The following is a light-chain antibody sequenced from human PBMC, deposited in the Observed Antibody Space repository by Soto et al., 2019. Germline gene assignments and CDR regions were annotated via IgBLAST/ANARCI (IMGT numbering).Light chain of an antibody. CDR1: PSVTNF. V-gene: IGKV3-11*01. CDR2: GAF. CDR3: QQRNIWPPVT. Sequence: EIVLTQSPATLSLSPGGRATLSCRASPSVTNFLVWYQQKPGQAPRLLIYGAFNRATGIPARFSGSGSGTDFTLTISSLEPADSAIYYCQQRNIWPPVTFGQGTRLEIK. J-gene: IGKJ5*01.